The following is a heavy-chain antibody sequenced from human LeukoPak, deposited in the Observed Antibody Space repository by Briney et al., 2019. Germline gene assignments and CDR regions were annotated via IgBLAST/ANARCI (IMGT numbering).Heavy chain of an antibody. D-gene: IGHD3-3*01. CDR1: GGTFSSYA. V-gene: IGHV3-23*01. J-gene: IGHJ4*02. Sequence: ASLKISSKASGGTFSSYAMSWVRQAPGNGLEWGSAICGSGGRTYYADSVKGRFTISRDNSKNTLYLQMNSLRAEDTAGYFRAKKSAQRSQPAIDYWGQGTLVTVSS. CDR3: AKKSAQRSQPAIDY. CDR2: ICGSGGRT.